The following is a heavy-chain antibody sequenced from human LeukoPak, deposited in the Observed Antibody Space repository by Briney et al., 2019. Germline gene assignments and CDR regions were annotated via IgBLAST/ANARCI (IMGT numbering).Heavy chain of an antibody. V-gene: IGHV3-33*01. CDR3: AREDYDSSGYYYDPHYFDY. J-gene: IGHJ4*02. Sequence: GGSLRLSCAASGFTFSSYGMHWVRQAPSKGLEWVAAIWYDGSNKYYAESVKGRFTISRDNSKNTMYLQMNSLRAEDTAVYYCAREDYDSSGYYYDPHYFDYWGQGTLVTVSS. CDR1: GFTFSSYG. CDR2: IWYDGSNK. D-gene: IGHD3-22*01.